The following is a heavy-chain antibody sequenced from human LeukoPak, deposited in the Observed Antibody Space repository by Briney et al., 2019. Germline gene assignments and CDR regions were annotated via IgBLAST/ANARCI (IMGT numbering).Heavy chain of an antibody. Sequence: GGSLRLSCAASGFTFDDYAMHWVRQAPGKGLEWVSGISWHSGRIAYADSVRGRFTISRDNAKNSLSLQMNSLRDEDTAVYYCAKDVYGGATFFYYMDVWGKGTTVTVSS. J-gene: IGHJ6*03. CDR3: AKDVYGGATFFYYMDV. D-gene: IGHD2-8*01. CDR1: GFTFDDYA. CDR2: ISWHSGRI. V-gene: IGHV3-9*01.